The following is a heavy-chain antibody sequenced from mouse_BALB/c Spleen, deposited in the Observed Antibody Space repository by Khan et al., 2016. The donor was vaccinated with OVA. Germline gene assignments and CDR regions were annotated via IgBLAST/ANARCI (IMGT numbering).Heavy chain of an antibody. J-gene: IGHJ2*01. CDR2: TYPGGGYT. CDR3: ARRGAARATWDYFDY. D-gene: IGHD3-1*01. CDR1: GYTSTNYW. Sequence: QVQLKESGAELVRPGTSVKMSCKAAGYTSTNYWIGWVKQRPGHGLEWIGDTYPGGGYTNYNEKFKGKATLTADTSSSTAYMQLSGLTSEDSAIYYWARRGAARATWDYFDYWGQGTTLTVSS. V-gene: IGHV1-63*02.